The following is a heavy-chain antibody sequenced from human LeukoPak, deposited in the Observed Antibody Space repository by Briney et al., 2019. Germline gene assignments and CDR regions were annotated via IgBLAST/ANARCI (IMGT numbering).Heavy chain of an antibody. D-gene: IGHD4-11*01. CDR3: ARAETTLLLNY. CDR2: ISAHNGNT. CDR1: GYSFTNYG. Sequence: GASVKVSCKASGYSFTNYGIIWVRQTPGQGLHGMGWISAHNGNTNYAQKLQGRVTLTTDTSSSTVYMELRSLASDETAVYYCARAETTLLLNYWGQGTLVTVSS. V-gene: IGHV1-18*04. J-gene: IGHJ4*02.